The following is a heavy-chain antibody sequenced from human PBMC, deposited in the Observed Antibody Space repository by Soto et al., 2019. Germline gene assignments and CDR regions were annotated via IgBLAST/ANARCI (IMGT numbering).Heavy chain of an antibody. J-gene: IGHJ5*02. CDR3: ARARGSSQNLDT. V-gene: IGHV4-59*01. CDR2: TCYSGLT. D-gene: IGHD6-13*01. Sequence: PSETLSLTCTVSGDSISTDYWIWIRQPPGKGLEWIGYTCYSGLTNTNPSLKSRLTISVDTSKNQFSLKLTSVTAADTAVYYCARARGSSQNLDTWGQGTLVTVSS. CDR1: GDSISTDY.